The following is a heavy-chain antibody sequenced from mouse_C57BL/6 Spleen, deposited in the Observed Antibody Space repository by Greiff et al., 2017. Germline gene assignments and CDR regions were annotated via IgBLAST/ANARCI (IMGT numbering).Heavy chain of an antibody. CDR2: ISYDGSN. Sequence: VQLKESGPGLVKPSQSLSLTCSVTGYSITSGYYWNWIRQFPGNKLEWMGYISYDGSNNYNPSLKNRISITRDTSKNQFFLKLNSVTTEDTATYYCARDHWDDAMDYWGQGTSVTVSS. V-gene: IGHV3-6*01. CDR3: ARDHWDDAMDY. CDR1: GYSITSGYY. D-gene: IGHD4-1*01. J-gene: IGHJ4*01.